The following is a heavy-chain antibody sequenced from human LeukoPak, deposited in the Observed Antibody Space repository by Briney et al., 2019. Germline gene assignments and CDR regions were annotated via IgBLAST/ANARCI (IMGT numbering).Heavy chain of an antibody. CDR2: TSGSGGST. Sequence: PGGSLRLSCAASGFTFSSYAMSWVRQAPGKGLEWVSATSGSGGSTYYADSVKGRFTISRDNSKNTLYLQMNSLRAEDTAVYYCAKSFLAMTTVTSLDYWGQGTLVTVSS. V-gene: IGHV3-23*01. CDR3: AKSFLAMTTVTSLDY. CDR1: GFTFSSYA. J-gene: IGHJ4*02. D-gene: IGHD4-17*01.